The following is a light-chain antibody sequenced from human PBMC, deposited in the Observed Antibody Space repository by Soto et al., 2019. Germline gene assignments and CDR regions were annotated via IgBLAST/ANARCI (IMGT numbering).Light chain of an antibody. CDR3: SSYTSSSTLYV. J-gene: IGLJ1*01. CDR1: SSDVGGYNF. Sequence: QSVLTQPASVSGSPGQSITISCTVTSSDVGGYNFVSWYQQHPGKAPKLMIYEVSNRPSGVSNRFSGSKSGSTASLTISGLQAEDDAAYYCSSYTSSSTLYVFGTGTKVTVL. CDR2: EVS. V-gene: IGLV2-14*01.